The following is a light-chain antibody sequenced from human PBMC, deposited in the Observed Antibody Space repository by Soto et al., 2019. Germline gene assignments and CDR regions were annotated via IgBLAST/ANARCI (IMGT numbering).Light chain of an antibody. CDR2: DVS. Sequence: QSVLTQPASVSGSPGQSITISCTGTISDVGSYNYVSWYQQYPGKAPKLMIYDVSTRPSGVSDRFSGSKSGNTSSLTISGLRAEDEAEYYCGSYTTSSNYVFGTGTTVTVL. J-gene: IGLJ1*01. CDR1: ISDVGSYNY. V-gene: IGLV2-14*03. CDR3: GSYTTSSNYV.